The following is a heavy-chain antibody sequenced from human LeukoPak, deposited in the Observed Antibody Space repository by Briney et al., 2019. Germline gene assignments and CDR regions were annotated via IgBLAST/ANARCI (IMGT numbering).Heavy chain of an antibody. CDR1: GGSISSVTDY. J-gene: IGHJ4*02. CDR2: VYYTGSN. CDR3: ARHERTSYCNGGSCELLDD. D-gene: IGHD2-15*01. Sequence: SETLSLTCTVSGGSISSVTDYWGWIRQPPGKGLEWIGFVYYTGSNYNNPSLKRRVTLSVDTSKNQFALKLSSVTAADTAMYYCARHERTSYCNGGSCELLDDWGQGTLVTVSS. V-gene: IGHV4-39*01.